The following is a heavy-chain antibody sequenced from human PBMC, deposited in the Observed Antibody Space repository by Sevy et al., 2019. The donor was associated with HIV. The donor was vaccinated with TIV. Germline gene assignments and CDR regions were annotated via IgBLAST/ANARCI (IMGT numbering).Heavy chain of an antibody. J-gene: IGHJ3*02. CDR2: IHHTGST. V-gene: IGHV4-4*02. CDR1: GASITISTW. CDR3: VRAKFGSVLADALDI. Sequence: SETLSLTCAVSGASITISTWWGWVRQPPGKGLEWIGEIHHTGSTKSNPSLKTRVTLSVDKSKNQFSLNLNSVTAADTAVYYCVRAKFGSVLADALDIWGQGTMVTVSS. D-gene: IGHD6-25*01.